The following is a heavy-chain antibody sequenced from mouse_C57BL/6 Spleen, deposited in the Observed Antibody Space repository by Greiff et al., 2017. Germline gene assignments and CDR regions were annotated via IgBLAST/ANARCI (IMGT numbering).Heavy chain of an antibody. Sequence: QVQLQQSGAELVRPGTSVKVSCKASGYAFTNYLIEWVKQRPGQGLEWIGVINPGSGGTNYNEKFKGKATLTADKSSSTAYMQLSSLTSEDSAVYFCARYAIYYDYDGAFDYWGQGTTLTVSS. D-gene: IGHD2-4*01. J-gene: IGHJ2*01. V-gene: IGHV1-54*01. CDR3: ARYAIYYDYDGAFDY. CDR1: GYAFTNYL. CDR2: INPGSGGT.